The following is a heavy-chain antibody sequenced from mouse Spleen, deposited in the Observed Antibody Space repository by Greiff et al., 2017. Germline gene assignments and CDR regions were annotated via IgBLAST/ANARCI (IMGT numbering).Heavy chain of an antibody. CDR3: ARDLGTTVVAPYYAMDY. CDR1: GFTFSDYY. V-gene: IGHV5-4*02. CDR2: ISDGGSYT. D-gene: IGHD1-1*01. J-gene: IGHJ4*01. Sequence: VQLKESGGGLVKPGGSLKLSCAASGFTFSDYYMYWVRQTPEKRLEWVATISDGGSYTYYPDSVKGRFTISRDNAKNNLYLQMSSLKSEDTAMYYCARDLGTTVVAPYYAMDYWGQGTSVTVSS.